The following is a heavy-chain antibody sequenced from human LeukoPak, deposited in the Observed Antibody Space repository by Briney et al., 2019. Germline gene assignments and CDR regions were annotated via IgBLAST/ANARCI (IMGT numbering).Heavy chain of an antibody. CDR2: IYYSGST. Sequence: SETLSLTCTVSGGSISSSSYYWGWIRQPPGKGLEWIGSIYYSGSTYYNPSLKSRVTISVDTSKNQFSLKLSSVTAADTAVYYCARHQLVVPAARGRFPGWFDPWGQGTLVTVSS. CDR1: GGSISSSSYY. CDR3: ARHQLVVPAARGRFPGWFDP. V-gene: IGHV4-39*01. D-gene: IGHD2-2*01. J-gene: IGHJ5*02.